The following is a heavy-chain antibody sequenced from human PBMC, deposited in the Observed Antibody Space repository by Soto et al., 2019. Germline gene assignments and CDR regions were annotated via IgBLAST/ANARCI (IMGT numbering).Heavy chain of an antibody. CDR3: ERAGGNWNYASVFGY. V-gene: IGHV3-7*05. J-gene: IGHJ4*02. CDR2: IKQDGSEK. CDR1: GFTFSSYW. D-gene: IGHD1-7*01. Sequence: PGGSLRLSCAASGFTFSSYWMSWVRQAPGKGLEWVANIKQDGSEKYYVDSVKGRFTISRDNAKNSLYLQMNSLRAKDTAVYYCERAGGNWNYASVFGYWGQGTLVTVSS.